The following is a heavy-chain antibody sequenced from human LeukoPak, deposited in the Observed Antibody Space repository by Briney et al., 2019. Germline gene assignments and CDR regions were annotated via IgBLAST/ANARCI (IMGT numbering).Heavy chain of an antibody. J-gene: IGHJ4*02. D-gene: IGHD4-17*01. CDR1: GFTFSSYW. CDR2: IKQDGSEK. CDR3: ARDPDYGDYGVFDY. V-gene: IGHV3-7*01. Sequence: GGSLRLSCAASGFTFSSYWMSWVRQAPGKGLEWVANIKQDGSEKYYVDSVKGRFTISRDNAKNSLYLQMNSLRAEDTAVYYCARDPDYGDYGVFDYWGQGTLVIVSS.